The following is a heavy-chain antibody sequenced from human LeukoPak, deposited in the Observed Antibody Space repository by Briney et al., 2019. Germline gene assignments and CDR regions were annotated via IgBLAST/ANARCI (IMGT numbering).Heavy chain of an antibody. CDR2: ISSSSSTI. D-gene: IGHD2-2*01. V-gene: IGHV3-48*02. CDR3: ARDRARAGSYHVWFDP. J-gene: IGHJ5*02. CDR1: GFTFSSYS. Sequence: AGGSLRLSCAASGFTFSSYSMNWVRQAPGKGLEWVSYISSSSSTIYYADSVKGRFTISRDNAKNSLYLQMNSLRDEDTAVYYCARDRARAGSYHVWFDPWGQGTLVTVSS.